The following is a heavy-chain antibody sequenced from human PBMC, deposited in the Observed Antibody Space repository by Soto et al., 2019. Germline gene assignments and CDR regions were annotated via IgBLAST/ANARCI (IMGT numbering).Heavy chain of an antibody. CDR2: ISYDGSNK. V-gene: IGHV3-30*04. CDR1: GFTFSSYA. Sequence: QVQLVESGGGVVQPGRSLRLSCAASGFTFSSYAMHWVRQAPGKGLEWVAVISYDGSNKYYADSVKGRFTISRDNSKNTLYLQMNSLRAEDTAVYYCAKDRPECTNGVCYNGFFDYWGQGTLVTVSS. J-gene: IGHJ4*02. D-gene: IGHD2-8*01. CDR3: AKDRPECTNGVCYNGFFDY.